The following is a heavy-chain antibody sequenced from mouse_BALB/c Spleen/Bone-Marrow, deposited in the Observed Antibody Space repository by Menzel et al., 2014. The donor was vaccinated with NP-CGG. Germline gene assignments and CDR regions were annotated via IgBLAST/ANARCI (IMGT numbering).Heavy chain of an antibody. V-gene: IGHV1-22*01. J-gene: IGHJ2*01. Sequence: EVQLQQSGPELVKPGASVKISCKTSGYTFTDYTLHWVKQSHGKILEWIGGVNPNIGGTSYNQKFKGKASLTVNKSSTTAYMELRSLTSEDSAVYYCASGRWYYWGQGTTPTVSS. CDR1: GYTFTDYT. D-gene: IGHD2-3*01. CDR2: VNPNIGGT. CDR3: ASGRWYY.